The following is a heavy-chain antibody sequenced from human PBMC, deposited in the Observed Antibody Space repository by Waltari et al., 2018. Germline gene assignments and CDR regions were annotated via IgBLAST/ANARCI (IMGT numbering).Heavy chain of an antibody. V-gene: IGHV3-23*01. CDR3: ARHLYSIDYLELGN. CDR2: ISDSGVIT. D-gene: IGHD3-22*01. CDR1: GFDFSTDA. J-gene: IGHJ4*02. Sequence: EVHLLESGGGLAQPGGSLRLSGVGPGFDFSTDAMSGVRQGPGKGLEWVSGISDSGVITKYADSVKGRLTVSRDNSKNSVFLQLNSLRAEDTAIYYCARHLYSIDYLELGNWGQGTLVTVSS.